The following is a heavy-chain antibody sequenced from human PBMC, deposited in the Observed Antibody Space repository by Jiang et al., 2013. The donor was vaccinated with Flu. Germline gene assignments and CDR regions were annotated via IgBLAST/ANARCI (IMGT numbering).Heavy chain of an antibody. J-gene: IGHJ5*02. CDR1: GYTFTSYA. CDR2: INAGNGNT. CDR3: ARERKGGEWLPFDP. D-gene: IGHD3-16*01. V-gene: IGHV1-3*01. Sequence: GAEVKKPGASVKVSCKASGYTFTSYAMHWVRQAPGQRLEWMGWINAGNGNTKYSQKFQGRVTITRDTSASTAYMELSSLRSEDTAVYYCARERKGGEWLPFDPWGQGTLVTVSS.